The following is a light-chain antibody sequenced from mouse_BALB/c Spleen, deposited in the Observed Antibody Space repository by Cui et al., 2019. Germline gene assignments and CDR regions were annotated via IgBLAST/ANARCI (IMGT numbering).Light chain of an antibody. CDR1: SSVSY. J-gene: IGKJ1*01. V-gene: IGKV4-90*01. CDR2: GIS. Sequence: EILLTQSPAIIAASPGEKVTITCSASSSVSYMNWYQQKPGSSPKIWIYGISNLASGVPARFSGSGSGTSFSFTINSMEAEDVATYYCQQRSSYPTFGGGTKLEIK. CDR3: QQRSSYPT.